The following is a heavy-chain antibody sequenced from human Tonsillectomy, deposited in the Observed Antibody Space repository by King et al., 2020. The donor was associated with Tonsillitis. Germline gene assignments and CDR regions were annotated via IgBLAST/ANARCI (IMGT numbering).Heavy chain of an antibody. D-gene: IGHD2/OR15-2a*01. CDR1: GFSLSTSEVG. V-gene: IGHV2-5*01. CDR2: IYWNDDK. CDR3: AHSKGNSFTTLVPLDY. J-gene: IGHJ4*02. Sequence: TLKESGPTLVKPTQTLTLTCTFSGFSLSTSEVGVGWIRQPPGEALEWLALIYWNDDKRYSPSLKSRLTITKDTSKNQVVLTMTNMDPVDTATYYCAHSKGNSFTTLVPLDYWGQGTLVTVSS.